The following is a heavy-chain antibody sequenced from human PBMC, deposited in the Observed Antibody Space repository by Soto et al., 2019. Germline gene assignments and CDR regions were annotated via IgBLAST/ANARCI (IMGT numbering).Heavy chain of an antibody. CDR2: YHSGGST. Sequence: QVQLQESGSGLVKPSQSLSLTCTVSGVSLNTADTWWSWIRQSPGKGLEFIGYYHSGGSTYYDASFRSRVIISADTSNSQFTLKLSSVTVAETAVYFCVRSRQMESGNDYGLDVWGHVTTVTVSS. CDR1: GVSLNTADTW. V-gene: IGHV4-30-4*01. CDR3: VRSRQMESGNDYGLDV. J-gene: IGHJ6*02. D-gene: IGHD1-1*01.